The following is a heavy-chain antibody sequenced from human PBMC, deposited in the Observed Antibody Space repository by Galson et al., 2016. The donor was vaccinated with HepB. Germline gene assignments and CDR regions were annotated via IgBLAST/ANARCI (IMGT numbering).Heavy chain of an antibody. V-gene: IGHV3-53*01. J-gene: IGHJ3*02. D-gene: IGHD6-19*01. CDR1: GFSVSDYY. Sequence: SLRLSCAASGFSVSDYYMTWVRQAPGKGLEWVSVIYIDGNAYYAGSVKGRFTMSRDSSQNTVYLQMNSLGAEDTAVYYCARDHGSARYGGAFDIWGQGTMVTVSS. CDR2: IYIDGNA. CDR3: ARDHGSARYGGAFDI.